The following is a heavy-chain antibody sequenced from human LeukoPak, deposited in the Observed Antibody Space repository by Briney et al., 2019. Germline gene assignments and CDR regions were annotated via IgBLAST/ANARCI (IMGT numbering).Heavy chain of an antibody. J-gene: IGHJ6*03. V-gene: IGHV4-59*01. CDR2: IYYSGST. CDR3: ARVETSYYYMDV. CDR1: GGSISTYY. Sequence: SETLSLTCTVSGGSISTYYWSWIRQPPGKGLEWIGYIYYSGSTNYNPSLKSRVTISVDTSKNQFSLKLRSVTAADTAVYYCARVETSYYYMDVWGKGTTVTVSS.